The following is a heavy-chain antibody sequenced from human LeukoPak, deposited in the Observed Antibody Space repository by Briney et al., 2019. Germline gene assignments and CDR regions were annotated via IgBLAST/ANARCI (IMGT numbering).Heavy chain of an antibody. Sequence: PSETLSLTCTVSGGSISSGSYYWSWIRQPAGKGLEWIGRIYTSGSTNYNPSLKSRVTISVGTSKNQFSLKLSSVTAADTAVYYCARALWFGDFDAFDIWGQGTMVTVSS. J-gene: IGHJ3*02. CDR3: ARALWFGDFDAFDI. CDR1: GGSISSGSYY. CDR2: IYTSGST. D-gene: IGHD3-10*01. V-gene: IGHV4-61*02.